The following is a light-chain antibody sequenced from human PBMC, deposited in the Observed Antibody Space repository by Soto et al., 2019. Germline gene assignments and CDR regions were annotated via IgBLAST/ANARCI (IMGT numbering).Light chain of an antibody. Sequence: DIQMTQSPSTLSASVGDRVTITCRASQSISTWLAWYQQKPAEGPKLMISKASSLESGIPSRFSGSRSGTEFTLTISSLQPDDFGSYFCQQYSAYPGTFGQRTKVAVK. CDR1: QSISTW. J-gene: IGKJ1*01. CDR3: QQYSAYPGT. V-gene: IGKV1-5*03. CDR2: KAS.